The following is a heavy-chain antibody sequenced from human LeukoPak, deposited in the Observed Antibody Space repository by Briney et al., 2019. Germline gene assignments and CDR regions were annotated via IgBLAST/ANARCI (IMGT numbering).Heavy chain of an antibody. CDR3: ARADYGDLQYYFDY. Sequence: SETLSLTCTVSGGSISSSSYYWGWIRQPPGKGLEWIGSIYYSGSTYYNPSLKGRVTISVDTSKNQFSLKLSSVTAADTAVYYCARADYGDLQYYFDYWGQGTLVTVSS. D-gene: IGHD4-17*01. V-gene: IGHV4-39*07. CDR2: IYYSGST. J-gene: IGHJ4*02. CDR1: GGSISSSSYY.